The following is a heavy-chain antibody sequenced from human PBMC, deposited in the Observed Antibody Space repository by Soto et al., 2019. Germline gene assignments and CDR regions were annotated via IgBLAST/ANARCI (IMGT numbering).Heavy chain of an antibody. J-gene: IGHJ6*02. CDR2: IGSTGNPI. Sequence: PGGSLRLSCAASGFTFSAYRMNWVRQAPGKGLEWVSYIGSTGNPIYQADSVKGRFTISRDDANNSLYLQMNSLRAEDTAVYYCATSLGQWRVYHGGMDVWGQGTTVTVSS. CDR1: GFTFSAYR. V-gene: IGHV3-48*01. D-gene: IGHD6-19*01. CDR3: ATSLGQWRVYHGGMDV.